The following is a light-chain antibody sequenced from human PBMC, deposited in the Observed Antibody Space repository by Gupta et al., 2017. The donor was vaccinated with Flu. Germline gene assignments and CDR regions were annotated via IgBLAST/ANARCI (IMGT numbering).Light chain of an antibody. CDR1: SNNIGNQG. V-gene: IGLV10-54*04. CDR3: SACDSSLNAVV. J-gene: IGLJ2*01. CDR2: RDN. Sequence: QAGLTQPPSVSKGLRQTATLTCTGNSNNIGNQGAAWLQQHQGHPPKVLSHRDNNRPSAISERFSASRSGNTASLTITGLQPEDEADYFCSACDSSLNAVVFGGGTKLTVL.